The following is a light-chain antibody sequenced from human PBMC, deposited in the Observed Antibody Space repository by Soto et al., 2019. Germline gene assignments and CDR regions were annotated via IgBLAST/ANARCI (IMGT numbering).Light chain of an antibody. CDR3: QQYNNWPRT. V-gene: IGKV3-15*01. CDR2: GPS. Sequence: TLSVSPGERATLSCRASQTVRNNYLAWYQHKPGQAPRLLIYGPSTRATGIPARFSGSGSGTEFTLTISSLQSEDFALYYCQQYNNWPRTFGQGTKVDIK. J-gene: IGKJ1*01. CDR1: QTVRNN.